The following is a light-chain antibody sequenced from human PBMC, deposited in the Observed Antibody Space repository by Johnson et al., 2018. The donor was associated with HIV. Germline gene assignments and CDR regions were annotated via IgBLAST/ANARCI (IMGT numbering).Light chain of an antibody. CDR2: ENN. CDR3: GTWDTSLSAGGV. CDR1: SSNIGNNY. Sequence: HSVLTQPPSVSAAPGQKVTISCSGSSSNIGNNYVSWYQQLPGTAPKVLIHENNKRPSGIPDRFSGSKSGTSATLGITGLQTGDEADYYCGTWDTSLSAGGVFGTGTKVTVL. V-gene: IGLV1-51*02. J-gene: IGLJ1*01.